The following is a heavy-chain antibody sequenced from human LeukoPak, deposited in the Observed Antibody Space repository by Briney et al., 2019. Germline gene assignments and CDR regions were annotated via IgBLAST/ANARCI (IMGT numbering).Heavy chain of an antibody. V-gene: IGHV3-7*01. CDR2: IKQDGSEK. J-gene: IGHJ4*02. CDR1: GFTFSSYW. D-gene: IGHD3-3*01. CDR3: ARDRPSSFWSGYRHF. Sequence: GGSLRLSCAASGFTFSSYWMSWVRQAPGKGLEWVANIKQDGSEKYYVDSVKGRFTISRDNAKNSLYLQMNSLRAEDTAVYYCARDRPSSFWSGYRHFWGQGTLVTVSS.